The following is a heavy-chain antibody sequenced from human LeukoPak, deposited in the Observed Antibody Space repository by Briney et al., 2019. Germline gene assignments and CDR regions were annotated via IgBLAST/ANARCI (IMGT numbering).Heavy chain of an antibody. CDR1: GYTFTSYA. CDR3: ALLLWFGELSGGLDY. D-gene: IGHD3-10*01. Sequence: GASVKVSCKASGYTFTSYAMNWVRQAPGQGLEWMGWINTNTGNPTYAQGFTGRFVFSLDTSVSTAYLQISSLKAEDTAVYYCALLLWFGELSGGLDYWGQGTLVTVSS. J-gene: IGHJ4*02. CDR2: INTNTGNP. V-gene: IGHV7-4-1*02.